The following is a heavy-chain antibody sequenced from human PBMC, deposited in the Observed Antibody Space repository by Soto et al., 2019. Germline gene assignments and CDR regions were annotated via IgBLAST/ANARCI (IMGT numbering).Heavy chain of an antibody. D-gene: IGHD3-10*01. Sequence: LETLSLTCSVSGGAISNYDWTWIRQTAGKGLEWIGRIYSSGSTKYNPALQSRVTMSLDTSNNQFSLRLTSVTAADTAVYYCARDPSALWMPDQYFQHWGQGTLVTVSS. CDR3: ARDPSALWMPDQYFQH. CDR1: GGAISNYD. CDR2: IYSSGST. V-gene: IGHV4-4*07. J-gene: IGHJ1*01.